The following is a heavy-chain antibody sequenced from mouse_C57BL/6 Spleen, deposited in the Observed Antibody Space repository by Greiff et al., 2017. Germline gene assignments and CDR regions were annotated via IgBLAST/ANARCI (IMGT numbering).Heavy chain of an antibody. J-gene: IGHJ1*03. CDR2: IYPGDGDT. CDR1: GYAFSSYW. Sequence: VQLQESGAELVEPGASVKISCKASGYAFSSYWMNWVKQRPGKGLEWIGQIYPGDGDTNYNGKFKGKATLTADKSSSTAYMQLSSLTSEDSAVYFCARGGPYWYFDVWGTGTTVTVSS. CDR3: ARGGPYWYFDV. V-gene: IGHV1-80*01.